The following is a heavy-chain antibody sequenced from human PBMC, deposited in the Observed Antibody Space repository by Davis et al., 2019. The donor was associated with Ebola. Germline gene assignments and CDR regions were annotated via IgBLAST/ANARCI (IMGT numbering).Heavy chain of an antibody. V-gene: IGHV1-18*04. CDR3: ARDRSLLRFLEWLSRDTAFDI. CDR2: ISPYNDNT. D-gene: IGHD3-3*01. Sequence: AASVKVSCKASGYTFTSYGITWVRQAPGQGLEWMGWISPYNDNTKYAQKIQGRVTMTTDTSTNTAYMELRSLRSDDTAVYYCARDRSLLRFLEWLSRDTAFDIWGQGTMVTVSS. CDR1: GYTFTSYG. J-gene: IGHJ3*02.